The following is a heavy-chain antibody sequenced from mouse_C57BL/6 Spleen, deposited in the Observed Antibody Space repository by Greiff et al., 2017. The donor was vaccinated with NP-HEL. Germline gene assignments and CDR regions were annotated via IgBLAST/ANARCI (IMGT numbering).Heavy chain of an antibody. D-gene: IGHD4-1*01. Sequence: EVKLMESGGGLVQPGGSLSLSCAASGFTFTDYYMSWVRQPPGKALEWLGFIRNKANGYTTEYSASVKGRFTISRDNSQSILYLQMNALRAEDSATYYCARYMGTGTLAYWGQGTLVTVSA. CDR3: ARYMGTGTLAY. CDR2: IRNKANGYTT. CDR1: GFTFTDYY. V-gene: IGHV7-3*01. J-gene: IGHJ3*01.